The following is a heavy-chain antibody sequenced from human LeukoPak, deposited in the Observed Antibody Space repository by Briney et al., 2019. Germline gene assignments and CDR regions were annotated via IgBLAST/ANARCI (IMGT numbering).Heavy chain of an antibody. Sequence: GGSLRLSCAASGFSFSNSGMHWVRQAPGKGLEWVAVIWYDGSNEYYADAVKGRFTISRDNSKNTVHLQMNSLRVEDTSVYYCAREISMFVNAFDLWGQGTLVTVTS. V-gene: IGHV3-33*01. CDR2: IWYDGSNE. CDR1: GFSFSNSG. J-gene: IGHJ3*01. D-gene: IGHD3-10*02. CDR3: AREISMFVNAFDL.